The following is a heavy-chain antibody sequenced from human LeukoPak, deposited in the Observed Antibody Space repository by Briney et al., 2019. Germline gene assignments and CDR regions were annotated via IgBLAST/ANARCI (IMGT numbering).Heavy chain of an antibody. V-gene: IGHV3-21*01. CDR2: ISSSSSYI. D-gene: IGHD3-3*01. CDR3: ATSDDLWSGMDN. Sequence: GGSLRLSCAVSGFAFSTSSMNWVRQAPGKGLEWVSSISSSSSYIYYADSVKGRFTISRDNVKNSLYLQMDSLRAEDTAVYYCATSDDLWSGMDNWGQGTLVTVSS. CDR1: GFAFSTSS. J-gene: IGHJ4*02.